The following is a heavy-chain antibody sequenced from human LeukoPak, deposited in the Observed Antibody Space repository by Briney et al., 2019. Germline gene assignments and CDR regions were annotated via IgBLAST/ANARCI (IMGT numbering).Heavy chain of an antibody. V-gene: IGHV1-18*01. CDR3: ARVGGYSSSWALLNYYYYYGMDV. D-gene: IGHD6-13*01. J-gene: IGHJ6*02. CDR1: GYTFTSYG. Sequence: ASVKVSCKASGYTFTSYGISWVRQAPGQGLEWMGWISAYNGNTNYAQKLQGRVTMTRNTSISTAYMELSSLRSEDTAVYYCARVGGYSSSWALLNYYYYYGMDVWGQGTTVTVSS. CDR2: ISAYNGNT.